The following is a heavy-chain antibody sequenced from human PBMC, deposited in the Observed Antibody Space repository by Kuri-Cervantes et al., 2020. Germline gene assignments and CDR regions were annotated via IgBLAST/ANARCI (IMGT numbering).Heavy chain of an antibody. D-gene: IGHD3-22*01. Sequence: GSLRLSCTVSGGSISSYYWSWIWQPAGKGLEWIGRIYTSGSTNYNPSLKGRVTMSVDTSKNQFSLKLSSVTAADTAVYYCARDWGYYDSSGYHPCDYWGQGTLVTVSS. V-gene: IGHV4-4*07. CDR3: ARDWGYYDSSGYHPCDY. CDR2: IYTSGST. J-gene: IGHJ4*02. CDR1: GGSISSYY.